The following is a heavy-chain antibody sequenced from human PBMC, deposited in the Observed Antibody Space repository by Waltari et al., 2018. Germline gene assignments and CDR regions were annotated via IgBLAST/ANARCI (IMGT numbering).Heavy chain of an antibody. CDR3: ARELDDYGDPKGFDY. CDR2: IHYSGST. J-gene: IGHJ4*02. V-gene: IGHV4-59*01. CDR1: GGSISSYY. Sequence: QVQLQESGPGLVKPSETLSLTCTVSGGSISSYYWSWIRQPPGKGLEWIGYIHYSGSTNYNPSLKSRVTISVDTSKNQFSLKLSSVTAADTAVYYCARELDDYGDPKGFDYWGQGTLVTVSS. D-gene: IGHD4-17*01.